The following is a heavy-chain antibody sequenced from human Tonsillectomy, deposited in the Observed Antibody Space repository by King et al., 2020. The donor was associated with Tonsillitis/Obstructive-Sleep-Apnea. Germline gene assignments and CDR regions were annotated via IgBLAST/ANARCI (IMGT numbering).Heavy chain of an antibody. CDR3: ARGKGGYCSGGSCSTLDY. CDR2: INHSGST. Sequence: VQLQQWGAGLLKPSETLSLTCAVYGGSFSGYYWSWIRQPPGKGLEWIGEINHSGSTNYNPSLKSRVTISVDTSKNQFSLKLSSVTAADTAVYYCARGKGGYCSGGSCSTLDYWGQRTLVTVSS. D-gene: IGHD2-15*01. J-gene: IGHJ4*02. V-gene: IGHV4-34*01. CDR1: GGSFSGYY.